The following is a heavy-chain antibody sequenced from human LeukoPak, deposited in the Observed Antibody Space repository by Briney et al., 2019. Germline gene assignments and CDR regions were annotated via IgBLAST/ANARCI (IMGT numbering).Heavy chain of an antibody. CDR2: INPNSGGT. CDR1: GYTFTGYY. V-gene: IGHV1-2*02. CDR3: ARVADDSSGYIFDY. Sequence: ASVKVSCMASGYTFTGYYMHWVRQAPGQGLEWMGWINPNSGGTNYAQKFQGRVTMTRDTSISTAYMELSRLRSDDTAVYYCARVADDSSGYIFDYWGQGTLVTVSS. J-gene: IGHJ4*02. D-gene: IGHD3-22*01.